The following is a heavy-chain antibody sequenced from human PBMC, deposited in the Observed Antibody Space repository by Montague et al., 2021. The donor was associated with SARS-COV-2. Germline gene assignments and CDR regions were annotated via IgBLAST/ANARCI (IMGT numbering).Heavy chain of an antibody. CDR1: GGSFSDYY. D-gene: IGHD3-22*01. V-gene: IGHV4-34*01. CDR2: INHHGTS. J-gene: IGHJ4*02. Sequence: SETLSLTCAVYGGSFSDYYWTWIRQRHGKGLEWIWEINHHGTSKYNTSLKIRVSISLYTSKNQFSLYLSSVTAADTAVYYCARGRQHFNMIVVVMTGGEYYFDYWGQGTLVTVSS. CDR3: ARGRQHFNMIVVVMTGGEYYFDY.